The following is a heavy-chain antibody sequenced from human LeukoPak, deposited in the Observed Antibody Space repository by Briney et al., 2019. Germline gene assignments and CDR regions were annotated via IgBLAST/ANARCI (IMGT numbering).Heavy chain of an antibody. Sequence: GGSLSLSCAASGFTFSGHWMSWVRQAPAKGLEWVAHMNGDGSQIYYMDFVKGRFTISRDNAKNSLYLQMNSLRAEDTAVYYCARDMQQLPGDYYYGMDVWGQGTTVTVSS. CDR1: GFTFSGHW. V-gene: IGHV3-7*01. D-gene: IGHD6-13*01. CDR2: MNGDGSQI. CDR3: ARDMQQLPGDYYYGMDV. J-gene: IGHJ6*02.